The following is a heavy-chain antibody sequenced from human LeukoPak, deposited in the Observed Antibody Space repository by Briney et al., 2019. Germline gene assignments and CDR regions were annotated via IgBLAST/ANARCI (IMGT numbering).Heavy chain of an antibody. CDR3: ARDDTGVACTELDF. Sequence: GGSLRLSCAASGFTFSSYAMSWVRQAPGKGLEWVSAISGSGGSTYYADSGKGRFTISRDNSKNTLYLQMNSLRAEDTAVYYCARDDTGVACTELDFWGQGTLVTVSS. V-gene: IGHV3-23*01. CDR2: ISGSGGST. CDR1: GFTFSSYA. D-gene: IGHD6-19*01. J-gene: IGHJ4*02.